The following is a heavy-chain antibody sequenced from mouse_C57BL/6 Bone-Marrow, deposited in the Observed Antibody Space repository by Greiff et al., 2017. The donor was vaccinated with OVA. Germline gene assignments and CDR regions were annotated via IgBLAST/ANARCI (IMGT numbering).Heavy chain of an antibody. CDR3: VRGDYYYGSSYWYFDV. CDR2: IDPEDGET. J-gene: IGHJ1*03. Sequence: EVKLVESGAELVKPGASVKLSCTASGFNIKDYYMHWVKQRTEQGLEWIGRIDPEDGETKYAPKFQGKATITADTSSNTAYLQLSSLTSEDTAVYYCVRGDYYYGSSYWYFDVWGTGTTVTVSS. CDR1: GFNIKDYY. D-gene: IGHD1-1*01. V-gene: IGHV14-2*01.